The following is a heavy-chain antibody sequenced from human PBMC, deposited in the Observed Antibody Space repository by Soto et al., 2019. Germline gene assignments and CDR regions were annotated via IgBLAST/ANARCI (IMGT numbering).Heavy chain of an antibody. CDR2: ISYTGANT. Sequence: GGSLRLSCVASGFTFGRYAMHWVRQPPGRGLEWVAVISYTGANTYYVGSVRGRFTISRDNSKNTLYLQMNSLRAEDTAMYYCAKHMDDSGYFYVEGADHWGQGTLVTVSS. V-gene: IGHV3-30*18. CDR1: GFTFGRYA. CDR3: AKHMDDSGYFYVEGADH. D-gene: IGHD3-22*01. J-gene: IGHJ4*02.